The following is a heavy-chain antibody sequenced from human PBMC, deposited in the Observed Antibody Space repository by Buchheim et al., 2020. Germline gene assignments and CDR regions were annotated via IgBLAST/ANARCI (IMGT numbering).Heavy chain of an antibody. D-gene: IGHD6-19*01. V-gene: IGHV3-30*04. CDR3: ARFNRIAVAGKGY. J-gene: IGHJ4*02. CDR1: GFTFSSYA. CDR2: ISYDGSNK. Sequence: QVQLVESGGGVVQPGRSLRLSCAASGFTFSSYAMHWVRQAPGKGLEWVAVISYDGSNKYYADSVKGRFTISRDNSKNTLYLPMNSLRAEDTAVYYCARFNRIAVAGKGYWGQGTL.